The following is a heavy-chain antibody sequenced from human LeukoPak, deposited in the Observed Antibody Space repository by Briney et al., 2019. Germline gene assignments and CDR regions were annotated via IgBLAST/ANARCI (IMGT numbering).Heavy chain of an antibody. D-gene: IGHD2-15*01. CDR1: GYTFTGFY. J-gene: IGHJ5*02. CDR2: INPNSGDA. V-gene: IGHV1-2*02. CDR3: ARGHCGSATCQRNWFDP. Sequence: GASVKVSCKASGYTFTGFYIHWLRQAPGQGLEWMGWINPNSGDANYAPKFQGRVTMTRDTSISTAYMELSSLRSDDTAVYYCARGHCGSATCQRNWFDPWGQGSLVTVS.